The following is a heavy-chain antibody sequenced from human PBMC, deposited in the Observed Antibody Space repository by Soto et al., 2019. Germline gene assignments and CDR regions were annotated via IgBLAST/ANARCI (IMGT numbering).Heavy chain of an antibody. CDR2: MNSDGSTT. CDR3: ATAEVDY. CDR1: GFTFSSYS. J-gene: IGHJ4*02. Sequence: GGSLRLSCAASGFTFSSYSMNWVRQAPGKGLEWVSRMNSDGSTTNYADSVKGRFTVYRDNARNTLHLQMNSMRAEDTAVYYCATAEVDYWGPGTLVTVSS. V-gene: IGHV3-74*01.